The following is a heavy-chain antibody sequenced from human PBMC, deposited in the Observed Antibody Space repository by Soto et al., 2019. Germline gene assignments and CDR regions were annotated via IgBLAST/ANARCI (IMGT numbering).Heavy chain of an antibody. CDR2: ISYEGSNT. J-gene: IGHJ6*02. V-gene: IGHV3-30-3*01. Sequence: QVHLVESGGGVAQPGRSLRLSCVASGFTFDTYGIHWVRQAPGKGLQWVALISYEGSNTYYADSVRGRFTISRDNSKNTLYLQITALRPDATGVYYCARVTPGNNLYYFSGLDVWGRGTSVTVSS. D-gene: IGHD1-1*01. CDR1: GFTFDTYG. CDR3: ARVTPGNNLYYFSGLDV.